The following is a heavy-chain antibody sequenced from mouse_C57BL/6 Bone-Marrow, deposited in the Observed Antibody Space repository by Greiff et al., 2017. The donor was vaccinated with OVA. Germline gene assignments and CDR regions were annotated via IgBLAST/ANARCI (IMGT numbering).Heavy chain of an antibody. J-gene: IGHJ3*01. CDR2: IYPGNSDT. V-gene: IGHV1-5*01. CDR1: GYTFTSYW. D-gene: IGHD1-1*01. CDR3: TRCYYGRRAWFAY. Sequence: VQLQQSGTVLARPGASVKMSCKTSGYTFTSYWMHWVKQRPGQGLEWIGAIYPGNSDTSYNQKFKGKAKLTAVTSASTAYMELSSLTNEDSAVYYCTRCYYGRRAWFAYWGQGTLVTVSA.